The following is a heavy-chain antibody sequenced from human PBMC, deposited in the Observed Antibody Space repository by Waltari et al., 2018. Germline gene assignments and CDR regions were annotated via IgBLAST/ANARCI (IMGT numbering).Heavy chain of an antibody. J-gene: IGHJ4*02. CDR2: IYYSGGT. CDR3: ASLPAVAGTDFDY. V-gene: IGHV4-39*01. D-gene: IGHD6-19*01. CDR1: GGSISSSSYY. Sequence: QLQLQESGPGLVKPSETLSLTCTVSGGSISSSSYYWGWIRQPPGKGLEWIGSIYYSGGTYCTPSLKSRVTISVDTSKNQFSLKLSAVTAADTAVYYCASLPAVAGTDFDYWGQGTLVTVSS.